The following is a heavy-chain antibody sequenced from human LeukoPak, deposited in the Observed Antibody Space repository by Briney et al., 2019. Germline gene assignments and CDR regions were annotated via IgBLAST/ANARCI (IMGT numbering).Heavy chain of an antibody. CDR2: IYTSGST. CDR3: ARTTYYYDSSGENTFDY. CDR1: GGSISSYY. J-gene: IGHJ4*02. D-gene: IGHD3-22*01. V-gene: IGHV4-4*09. Sequence: SETLSLTCTVSGGSISSYYWSWIRQPPGKGLEWIGYIYTSGSTNYNPPLKCRVTISVDTFKNQFALKLSSVTAADTAVYYCARTTYYYDSSGENTFDYGGQGTLVTVSS.